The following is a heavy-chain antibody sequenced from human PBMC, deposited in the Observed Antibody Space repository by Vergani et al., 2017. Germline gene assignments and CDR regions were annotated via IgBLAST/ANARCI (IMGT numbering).Heavy chain of an antibody. CDR3: ARVEALQYKGYYYYYYMDV. Sequence: QVQLVQSGAEVKKPGSSVKVSCKASGGIFSSYAISWVRQAPGQGLEWMGGIIPIFGTANYAQKFQGRVTITADESTSTAYMELSSLRSEDTAVYYCARVEALQYKGYYYYYYMDVWGKGTTVTVSS. CDR2: IIPIFGTA. J-gene: IGHJ6*03. V-gene: IGHV1-69*01. D-gene: IGHD4-11*01. CDR1: GGIFSSYA.